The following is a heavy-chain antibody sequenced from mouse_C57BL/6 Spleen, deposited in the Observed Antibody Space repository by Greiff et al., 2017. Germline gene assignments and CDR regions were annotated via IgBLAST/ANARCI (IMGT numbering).Heavy chain of an antibody. Sequence: DVMLVESGGGLVKPGGSLKLSCAASGFTFSDYGMHWVRQAPEKGLEWVAYISSGSGTIYYADTVKGRFTISRDNAKNTLCLQMTSLRAEDTAIYYCAKYEFFDYWGQGTSLTVSS. CDR2: ISSGSGTI. CDR3: AKYEFFDY. CDR1: GFTFSDYG. V-gene: IGHV5-17*01. D-gene: IGHD2-12*01. J-gene: IGHJ2*02.